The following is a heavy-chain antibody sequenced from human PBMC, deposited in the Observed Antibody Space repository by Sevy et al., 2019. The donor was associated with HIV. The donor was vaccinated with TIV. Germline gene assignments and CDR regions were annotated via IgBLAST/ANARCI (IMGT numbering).Heavy chain of an antibody. CDR2: YDPEDGET. D-gene: IGHD3-22*01. J-gene: IGHJ3*02. CDR3: STSPHYYDSSRDAFDI. Sequence: ASVKVSCKVSGYSVSDLSIHWVRQAPGKGLEWMGGYDPEDGETIYAQKFQGRVTMTEETSTDTAYMELSSLRSEVTAVYYCSTSPHYYDSSRDAFDIWGQGTMVTVSS. V-gene: IGHV1-24*01. CDR1: GYSVSDLS.